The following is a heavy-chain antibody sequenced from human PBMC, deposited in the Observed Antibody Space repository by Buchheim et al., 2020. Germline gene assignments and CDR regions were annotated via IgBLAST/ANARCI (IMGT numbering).Heavy chain of an antibody. V-gene: IGHV3-30-3*01. D-gene: IGHD4-11*01. CDR3: ARASTTVNYYYYGMDV. Sequence: VQLVESGGGLVQPGGSLRLSCAASGFTFSSYAMHWVRQAPGKGLEWVAVISYDGSNKYYADSVKGRFTISRDISKNTLYLQMNSLRAEDTAVYYCARASTTVNYYYYGMDVWGQGTT. J-gene: IGHJ6*02. CDR2: ISYDGSNK. CDR1: GFTFSSYA.